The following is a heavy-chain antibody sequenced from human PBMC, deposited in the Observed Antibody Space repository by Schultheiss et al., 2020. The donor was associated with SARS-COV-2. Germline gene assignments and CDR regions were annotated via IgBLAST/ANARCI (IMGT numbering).Heavy chain of an antibody. CDR3: ARGTAVAGSWFDP. V-gene: IGHV4-4*02. J-gene: IGHJ5*02. CDR1: GGSISSSNW. D-gene: IGHD6-19*01. CDR2: IYHSGST. Sequence: SETLSLTCAVSGGSISSSNWWSWVRQPPGKGLEWIGEIYHSGSTNYNPSLKSRVTISVDKSKNQFSLKLSSVTAADTAVYYCARGTAVAGSWFDPWGQGTLVTVSS.